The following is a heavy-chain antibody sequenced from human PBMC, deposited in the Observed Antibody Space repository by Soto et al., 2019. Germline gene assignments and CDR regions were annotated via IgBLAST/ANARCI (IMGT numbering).Heavy chain of an antibody. CDR3: ASRSGQLPYYFDY. CDR2: INSYSGST. J-gene: IGHJ4*02. Sequence: QVQLVQSGAEVKKPGASVMFSCKASRFTRTNYGIGWVRQAPGQGLEWMGWINSYSGSTNYAQKLQGRVTMTRDTSTSTAYMELRSLRSDDTAVYYCASRSGQLPYYFDYWGQGTLVTVSS. D-gene: IGHD5-18*01. CDR1: RFTRTNYG. V-gene: IGHV1-18*01.